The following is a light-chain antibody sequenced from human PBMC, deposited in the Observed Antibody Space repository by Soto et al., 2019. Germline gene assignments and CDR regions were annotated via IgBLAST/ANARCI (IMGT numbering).Light chain of an antibody. Sequence: QSGMTQPPSASGSPGQSVTISCTGTSSDVGAFDYVSWYQQYPGKAPKLIIHEVTKRPSGVPDRFSGSKSGNTASLTVSGLRAEDEADYFFSSYAGTNDIYVFGTGTKVTVL. V-gene: IGLV2-8*01. J-gene: IGLJ1*01. CDR3: SSYAGTNDIYV. CDR1: SSDVGAFDY. CDR2: EVT.